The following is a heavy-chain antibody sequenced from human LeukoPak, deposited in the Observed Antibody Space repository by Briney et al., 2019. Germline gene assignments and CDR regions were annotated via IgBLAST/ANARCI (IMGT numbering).Heavy chain of an antibody. CDR2: IRSKVNNYAT. Sequence: GGSLRLSCAASGFTFSGSAIHWVRQASGKGLEWVGRIRSKVNNYATEYAASVRGRFTISRDDSKNTAYLQMNSLKIEDTAVYYCARPYADLGGDFDHWGQGTLVTVSS. CDR3: ARPYADLGGDFDH. D-gene: IGHD4-17*01. CDR1: GFTFSGSA. J-gene: IGHJ4*02. V-gene: IGHV3-73*01.